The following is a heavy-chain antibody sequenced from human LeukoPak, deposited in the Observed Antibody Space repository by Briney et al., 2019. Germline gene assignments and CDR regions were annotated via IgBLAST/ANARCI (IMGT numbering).Heavy chain of an antibody. CDR3: ARRYFDY. V-gene: IGHV3-7*03. CDR1: AFIFSGHW. J-gene: IGHJ4*02. Sequence: GGSLRLYCEGSAFIFSGHWMSWVRQAPGKGLEWVANIKQDGSEKHYVDSVKGRFTVSRDNAKNSLYLQMNSLRAEDTAMYYCARRYFDYWGQGTLVTVSS. CDR2: IKQDGSEK.